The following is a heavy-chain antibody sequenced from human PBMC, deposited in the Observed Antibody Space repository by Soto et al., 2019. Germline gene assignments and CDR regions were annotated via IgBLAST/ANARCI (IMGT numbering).Heavy chain of an antibody. CDR2: IYYSGST. CDR1: GGSISSGGYY. CDR3: ARAVSHNYYGMDV. V-gene: IGHV4-31*03. Sequence: QVQLQESGPGLVKPSQTLSLTCTVSGGSISSGGYYWSWIRQHPGKGPEWIGYIYYSGSTYYNPSLKSRLTISVDTSKNQFSLKLSSVTAADTAVYYCARAVSHNYYGMDVWGQGTTVTVSS. J-gene: IGHJ6*02.